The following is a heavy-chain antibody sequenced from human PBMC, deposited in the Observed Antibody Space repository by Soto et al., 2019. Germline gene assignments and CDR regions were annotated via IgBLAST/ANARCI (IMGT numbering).Heavy chain of an antibody. CDR1: GGSISSGGYY. V-gene: IGHV4-31*03. CDR2: IYYSGST. D-gene: IGHD2-15*01. J-gene: IGHJ4*02. Sequence: SETLSLTCTVSGGSISSGGYYWSWIRQHPGKGREWIGYIYYSGSTYYNPSLKSRVTISVDTSKNQFSLKLSSVTAADTAIYYCACSGGGSSDYWGQGTLVTVS. CDR3: ACSGGGSSDY.